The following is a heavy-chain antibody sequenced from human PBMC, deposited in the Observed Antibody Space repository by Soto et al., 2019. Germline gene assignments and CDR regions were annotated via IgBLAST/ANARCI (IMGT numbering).Heavy chain of an antibody. CDR1: GFSFSNAW. J-gene: IGHJ4*02. V-gene: IGHV3-15*07. CDR3: ASAPIIVVPAAPPDY. CDR2: IKSKTDGGTT. D-gene: IGHD2-2*01. Sequence: PGGSLRLSCAASGFSFSNAWINWVRQVPGKGLEWVGRIKSKTDGGTTDFAAPVKGRFAISRDDSNNMVYLQMNSLKDEDTAVYYCASAPIIVVPAAPPDYWGQGTLVTVSS.